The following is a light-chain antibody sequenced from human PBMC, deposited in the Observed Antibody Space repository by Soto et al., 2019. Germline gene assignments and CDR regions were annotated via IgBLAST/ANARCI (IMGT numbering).Light chain of an antibody. CDR3: QQSDRTPLT. J-gene: IGKJ4*01. Sequence: DIQMPQSPSSLSASVGDTVTITCRESKKISIYLNWYQQKPGKAPSLLIYAASSLQNGVQSRFCGSVSGTDFTLTISSLHREAVATYCCQQSDRTPLTFGGGTKVELK. V-gene: IGKV1-39*01. CDR1: KKISIY. CDR2: AAS.